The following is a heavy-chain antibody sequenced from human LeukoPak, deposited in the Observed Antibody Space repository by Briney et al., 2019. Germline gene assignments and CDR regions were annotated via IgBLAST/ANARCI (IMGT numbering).Heavy chain of an antibody. D-gene: IGHD6-19*01. CDR1: GFTFSSYE. Sequence: GGSLRLSCAASGFTFSSYEMNWVRQAPGKGLERVSYISSSGSTIYYADSVKGRFTISRDNAKNSLYLQMNSLRAEDTAVYYCARGSSSGWYFSIDYWGQGTLVTVSS. J-gene: IGHJ4*02. CDR3: ARGSSSGWYFSIDY. CDR2: ISSSGSTI. V-gene: IGHV3-48*03.